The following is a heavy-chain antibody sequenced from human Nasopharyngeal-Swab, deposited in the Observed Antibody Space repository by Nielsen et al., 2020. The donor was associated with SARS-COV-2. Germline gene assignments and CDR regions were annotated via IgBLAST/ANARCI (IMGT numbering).Heavy chain of an antibody. V-gene: IGHV4-39*01. CDR2: IYYSGST. Sequence: REAPGKGLEWIGSIYYSGSTYYNPSLKSRVTISVDTSKNQFSLKLSSVTAADTAVYYYATERAIAVAGTFGAKFDYWGQGTLVTVSS. D-gene: IGHD6-19*01. CDR3: ATERAIAVAGTFGAKFDY. J-gene: IGHJ4*02.